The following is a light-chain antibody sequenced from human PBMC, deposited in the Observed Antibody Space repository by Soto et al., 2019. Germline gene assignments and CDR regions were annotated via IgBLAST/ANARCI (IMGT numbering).Light chain of an antibody. CDR1: QSVSSY. CDR2: DAS. V-gene: IGKV3-11*01. Sequence: EIVLTQSPAALSLSPGERATLSCRASQSVSSYLAWYQQKPGQAPRLLIYDASNRATGIPARFSGSGSGTEFTLTISSLQSEDFAVYYCQQRSNWPSITFGQGTRLEIK. J-gene: IGKJ5*01. CDR3: QQRSNWPSIT.